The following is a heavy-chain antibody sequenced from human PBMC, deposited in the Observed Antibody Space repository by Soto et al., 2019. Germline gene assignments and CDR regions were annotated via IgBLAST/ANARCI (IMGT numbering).Heavy chain of an antibody. V-gene: IGHV3-23*01. CDR2: ISDTGAST. J-gene: IGHJ4*02. Sequence: RVSCATSLLIFKASAMNSVRQPPGKGLEWVASISDTGASTWYAESVRGRLSISRDNSKNTLYLQMNSLRGEDTAVYYCAKGRGSGWAWYFDNWGQGTLVTVSS. D-gene: IGHD6-19*01. CDR1: LLIFKASA. CDR3: AKGRGSGWAWYFDN.